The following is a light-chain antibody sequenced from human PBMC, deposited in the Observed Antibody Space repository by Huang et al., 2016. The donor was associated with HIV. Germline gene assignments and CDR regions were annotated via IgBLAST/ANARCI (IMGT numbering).Light chain of an antibody. Sequence: DIQMTQFPLTLSASIGDRVTITCRASQSISTWLAWYQQKQVKAPKWLIYMSTSLESCVPPMCSGSGSGTAFTLTINNLQPDDFATYYCQQYNSYSVTFGHGTKLEIK. CDR3: QQYNSYSVT. CDR2: MST. J-gene: IGKJ2*01. CDR1: QSISTW. V-gene: IGKV1-5*03.